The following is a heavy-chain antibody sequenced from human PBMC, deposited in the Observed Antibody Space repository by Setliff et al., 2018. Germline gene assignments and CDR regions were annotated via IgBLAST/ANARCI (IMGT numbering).Heavy chain of an antibody. CDR3: ARSPLDDAFDI. V-gene: IGHV5-51*01. J-gene: IGHJ3*02. CDR1: GYTFSDYW. Sequence: GESLKISCRGSGYTFSDYWIGWVRQMPGKGLEWMGIIYPGNSETMYNPSFQGQVTISVDKSISTVYLHWSSLKASDTAMYYCARSPLDDAFDIWGQGTMVTVSS. CDR2: IYPGNSET.